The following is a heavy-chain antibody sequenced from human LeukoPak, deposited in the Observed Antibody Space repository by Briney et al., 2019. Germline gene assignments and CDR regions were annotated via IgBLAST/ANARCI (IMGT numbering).Heavy chain of an antibody. V-gene: IGHV1-8*01. CDR2: VNPNSGNT. CDR3: ARGPGGRSGYYPLEDYYYYYYMDV. D-gene: IGHD3-22*01. Sequence: ASVKVSCKASGYTFTSYDINWVRQATGQGLEWMGWVNPNSGNTGYAQKLQGRVTMTTDTSTSTAYMELRSLRSDDTAVYYCARGPGGRSGYYPLEDYYYYYYMDVWGKGTTVTVSS. CDR1: GYTFTSYD. J-gene: IGHJ6*03.